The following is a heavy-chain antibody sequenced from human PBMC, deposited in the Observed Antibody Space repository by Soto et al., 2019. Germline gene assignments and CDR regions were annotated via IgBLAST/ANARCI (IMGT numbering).Heavy chain of an antibody. V-gene: IGHV1-2*02. J-gene: IGHJ5*02. CDR3: ARTSITMIVVTVDWFDP. D-gene: IGHD3-22*01. Sequence: GASVKVSCKASGYTFTGYYMHWVRQAPGQGLEWMGWINPNSGGTNYAQKFQGRVTMTRDTSISTAYMELSRLRSDDTAVYYCARTSITMIVVTVDWFDPWGQGTLVTVSS. CDR1: GYTFTGYY. CDR2: INPNSGGT.